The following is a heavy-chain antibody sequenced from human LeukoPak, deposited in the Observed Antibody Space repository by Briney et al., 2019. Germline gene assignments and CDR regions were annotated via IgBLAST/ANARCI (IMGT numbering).Heavy chain of an antibody. V-gene: IGHV3-64*01. CDR1: GFTFSSYA. J-gene: IGHJ3*02. D-gene: IGHD4-23*01. CDR3: ARDLVSEYGTVGFDI. CDR2: ISSNGGST. Sequence: GGSLRLSCAASGFTFSSYAMHWVRQAPGKGLEYVSAISSNGGSTYYANSVKGRFTISRDNSKNTLYLQMGSLRAEDMAVYYCARDLVSEYGTVGFDIWGQGTMVTVSS.